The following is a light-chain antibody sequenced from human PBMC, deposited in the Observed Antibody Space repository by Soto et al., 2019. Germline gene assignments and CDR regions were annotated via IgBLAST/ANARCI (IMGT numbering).Light chain of an antibody. CDR2: LGS. V-gene: IGKV2-28*01. J-gene: IGKJ1*01. CDR1: QSLLHSNGYNY. CDR3: MQALQTPPTWT. Sequence: DIVMTQSPLSLPVTPGEPASISCRSSQSLLHSNGYNYLDWCLQKPGQSPQLLIYLGSNRSSGGPDRFSVSGSGTDFTLKISRVEAEDVGVYYCMQALQTPPTWTFGQGTKVEIK.